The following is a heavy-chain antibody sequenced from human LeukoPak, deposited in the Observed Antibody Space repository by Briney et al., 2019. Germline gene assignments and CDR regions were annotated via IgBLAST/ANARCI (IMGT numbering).Heavy chain of an antibody. D-gene: IGHD3-16*01. Sequence: QPGRSLRLSCVASGFTFSSYAMHWVRQAPGKGLEWVAVISYDGSNKYYADSVKGRFTISRDNSKNTLYLQMNSLRAEDTAVYYCASVSTASGGGYFDYWGQGTLVTVSS. CDR1: GFTFSSYA. CDR3: ASVSTASGGGYFDY. V-gene: IGHV3-30-3*01. CDR2: ISYDGSNK. J-gene: IGHJ4*02.